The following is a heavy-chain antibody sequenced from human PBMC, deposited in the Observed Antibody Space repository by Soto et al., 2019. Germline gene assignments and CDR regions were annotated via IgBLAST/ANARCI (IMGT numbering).Heavy chain of an antibody. Sequence: PGESLKISCQGSGYNFSNHWINWVRQMPGKGLEWMGKIDPSDSYTNYSPSFQGHVTISIDKSVTTAYLHWSSLKASDTAIYFCARLHRNWFDPWGQGTLVTVSS. CDR1: GYNFSNHW. V-gene: IGHV5-10-1*01. J-gene: IGHJ5*02. CDR3: ARLHRNWFDP. CDR2: IDPSDSYT.